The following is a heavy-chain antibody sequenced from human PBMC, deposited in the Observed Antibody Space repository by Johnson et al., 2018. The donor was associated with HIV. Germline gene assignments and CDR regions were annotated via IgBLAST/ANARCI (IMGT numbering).Heavy chain of an antibody. Sequence: VQLVESGGGLIQPGGSLRLSCAASGFTVIGNYMSWVRQAPGKGLEWVGRIRSKTDGGITDYAAPVKGRFTFSRDDSKNTLYLQMNSLKTEDTAVYYCTTDPMAAAGHEAFDVWGQGTVVTVSS. D-gene: IGHD6-13*01. J-gene: IGHJ3*01. CDR2: IRSKTDGGIT. V-gene: IGHV3-15*01. CDR3: TTDPMAAAGHEAFDV. CDR1: GFTVIGNY.